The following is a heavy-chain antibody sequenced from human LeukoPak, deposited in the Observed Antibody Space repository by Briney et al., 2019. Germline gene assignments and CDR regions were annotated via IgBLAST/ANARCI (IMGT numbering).Heavy chain of an antibody. CDR2: IKQDGSEK. Sequence: GGSLRLSCAASGFTFSSYWMSWVRQAPGKGLEWVANIKQDGSEKYYVDSVKGRFTISRDNAKNSLYLQMNSLRAEDTAVYYCAGDGRITIFGVVIPPPGDYWAREPWSPSP. V-gene: IGHV3-7*01. CDR3: AGDGRITIFGVVIPPPGDY. J-gene: IGHJ4*02. CDR1: GFTFSSYW. D-gene: IGHD3-3*01.